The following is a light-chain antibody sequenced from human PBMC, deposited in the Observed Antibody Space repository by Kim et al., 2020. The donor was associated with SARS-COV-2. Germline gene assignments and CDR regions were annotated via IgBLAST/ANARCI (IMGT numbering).Light chain of an antibody. CDR1: QSVSSSY. Sequence: EIVLTQSPGTLSLSPGERATLSCRASQSVSSSYLAWYQQKPGQAPRLLIYGASSRATGIPDRFSGSGSGTDFTLTISRLEPEDFAVYYCQHAGQLTFGGGTKVEIK. CDR2: GAS. V-gene: IGKV3-20*01. J-gene: IGKJ4*01. CDR3: QHAGQLT.